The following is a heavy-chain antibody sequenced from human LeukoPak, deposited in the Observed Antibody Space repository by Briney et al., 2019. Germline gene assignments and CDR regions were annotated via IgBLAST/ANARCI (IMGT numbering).Heavy chain of an antibody. CDR3: AREANGNWFDP. J-gene: IGHJ5*02. D-gene: IGHD4/OR15-4a*01. CDR2: INPSGGST. V-gene: IGHV1-46*01. CDR1: GYTFTTYY. Sequence: ASVKVSCKASGYTFTTYYMHWVRQAPGQGLEWMGIINPSGGSTTYAQKFRGRVTMTRDTSTSTVFIEVRSLRSEDTAVYHCAREANGNWFDPWGQGTLVTVSS.